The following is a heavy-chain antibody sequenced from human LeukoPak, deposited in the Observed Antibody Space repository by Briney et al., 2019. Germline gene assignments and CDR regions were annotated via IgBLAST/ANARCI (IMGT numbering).Heavy chain of an antibody. D-gene: IGHD6-13*01. CDR3: ARDSGSRRQLSLSRIDY. Sequence: EASVKVSCKASGYTFTSYAMNWVRQAPGQGLEWMGWINTNTGNPTYAQGFTGRFVFSLDTSVSTAYLQISRLKAEDTAVYYCARDSGSRRQLSLSRIDYWGQGTLVTVSA. J-gene: IGHJ4*02. CDR2: INTNTGNP. CDR1: GYTFTSYA. V-gene: IGHV7-4-1*02.